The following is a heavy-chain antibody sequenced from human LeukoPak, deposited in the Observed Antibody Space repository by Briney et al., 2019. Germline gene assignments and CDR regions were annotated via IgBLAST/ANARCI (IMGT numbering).Heavy chain of an antibody. CDR3: ATSPGYDY. D-gene: IGHD1-14*01. CDR2: MDPNSANT. J-gene: IGHJ4*02. Sequence: ASVKVSCKASGYTFTSFDINWVRQATGQGLEWMGWMDPNSANTGYAQKFQGRVTMTEDTSTDTAYMELTSLRSEDTAVYYCATSPGYDYWGQGTLVTVSS. CDR1: GYTFTSFD. V-gene: IGHV1-8*01.